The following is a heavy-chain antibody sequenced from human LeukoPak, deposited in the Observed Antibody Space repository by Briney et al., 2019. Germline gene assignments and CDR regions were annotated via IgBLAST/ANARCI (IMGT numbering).Heavy chain of an antibody. D-gene: IGHD3-3*01. J-gene: IGHJ4*02. CDR2: INPNSGGT. CDR3: ARAAITIFGVVIPYYFDY. Sequence: GASVKVSCKASGYTFTSCYMHWVRQAPGQGLEWMGWINPNSGGTNYAQKFQGRVTMTRDTSISTAYMELSRLRSDDTAVYYCARAAITIFGVVIPYYFDYWGQGTLVTVSS. CDR1: GYTFTSCY. V-gene: IGHV1-2*02.